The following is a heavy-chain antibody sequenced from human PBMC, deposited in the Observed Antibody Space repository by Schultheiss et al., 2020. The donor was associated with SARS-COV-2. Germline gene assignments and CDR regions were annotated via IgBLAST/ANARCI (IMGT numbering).Heavy chain of an antibody. CDR3: ARVLNSGYGFFDY. Sequence: GGSLRLSCAASGFSFSTYRMNWVRQAPGKGLEWLSYISSSGGTIYYADSVKGRFTISRDNADNSLYLQMNNLRAEDTAVYYCARVLNSGYGFFDYWGQGTLVTVSS. D-gene: IGHD5-12*01. V-gene: IGHV3-48*04. CDR1: GFSFSTYR. CDR2: ISSSGGTI. J-gene: IGHJ4*02.